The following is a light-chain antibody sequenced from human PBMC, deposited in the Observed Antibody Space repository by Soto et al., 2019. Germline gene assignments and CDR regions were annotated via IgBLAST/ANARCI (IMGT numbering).Light chain of an antibody. CDR2: GAS. Sequence: PGERASLSCGASQSITSSFLAWYQQKPGQAPRLLIYGASSRATGIPARFSGSGSGTDFTLTISSLEPEDFAVYVCQQRGGWPITVGHGTRREIK. CDR3: QQRGGWPIT. J-gene: IGKJ5*01. CDR1: QSITSSF. V-gene: IGKV3D-20*02.